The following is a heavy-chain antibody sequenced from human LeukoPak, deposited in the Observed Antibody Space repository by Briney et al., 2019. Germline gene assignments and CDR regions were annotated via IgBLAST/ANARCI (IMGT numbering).Heavy chain of an antibody. V-gene: IGHV4-61*02. CDR2: IYTSGST. CDR3: ARGILLWFGESTHFDY. CDR1: GGSISSGSYY. D-gene: IGHD3-10*01. Sequence: SETLSLTCTVSGGSISSGSYYWSWIRQPAGKGLEWIGRIYTSGSTNYNPSLKSRITISVDTSKNQFSLKLSSVTAADTAVYYCARGILLWFGESTHFDYWGQGTLVTVSS. J-gene: IGHJ4*02.